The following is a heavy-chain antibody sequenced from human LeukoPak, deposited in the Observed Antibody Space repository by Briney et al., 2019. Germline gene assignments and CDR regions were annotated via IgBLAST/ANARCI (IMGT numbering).Heavy chain of an antibody. J-gene: IGHJ4*02. Sequence: SVKVSCKASVCTFSSYAISWVRQAPGQGLEWMGGIIPIFGTANYAQKFQGRVTITADESTSTAYMELSSLRSEDTAVYYCARCHPSHTGYSSSWYGPGGYWGQGTLVTVSS. V-gene: IGHV1-69*13. D-gene: IGHD6-13*01. CDR3: ARCHPSHTGYSSSWYGPGGY. CDR1: VCTFSSYA. CDR2: IIPIFGTA.